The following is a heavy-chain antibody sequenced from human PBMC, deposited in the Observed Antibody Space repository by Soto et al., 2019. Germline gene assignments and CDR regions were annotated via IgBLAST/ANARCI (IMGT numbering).Heavy chain of an antibody. D-gene: IGHD4-17*01. J-gene: IGHJ4*02. CDR2: FNWRGGSI. V-gene: IGHV3-9*01. CDR3: ARGHRTTVTTFGCLFGN. Sequence: EVQLVESGGGLEHPGRSLRLSCAASGFTFDDYAMNWVRHVPGKGLEWVSGFNWRGGSIDYADSVKGRLTISRDNAKNCLYLQMNSLRVEYTAMYYCARGHRTTVTTFGCLFGNWGQGNMVTV. CDR1: GFTFDDYA.